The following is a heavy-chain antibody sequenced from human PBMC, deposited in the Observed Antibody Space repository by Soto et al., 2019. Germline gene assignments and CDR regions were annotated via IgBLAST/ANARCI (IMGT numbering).Heavy chain of an antibody. CDR1: GGSISSSNW. Sequence: SETLSLTCAVSGGSISSSNWWSWVRQPPGKGLEWIGEIYHSGSTNYNPSLKSRVTISVDKSKNQFSLKLSSVTAADTAVYYCARDRDTMVRGVIANPYYYYYYGMDVWGQGTTVT. CDR3: ARDRDTMVRGVIANPYYYYYYGMDV. D-gene: IGHD3-10*01. V-gene: IGHV4-4*02. CDR2: IYHSGST. J-gene: IGHJ6*02.